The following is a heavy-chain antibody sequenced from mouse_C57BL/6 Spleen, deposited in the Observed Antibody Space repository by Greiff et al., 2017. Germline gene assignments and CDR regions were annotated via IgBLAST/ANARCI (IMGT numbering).Heavy chain of an antibody. CDR3: AMCSSLPWFAY. CDR1: GYTFTSYW. D-gene: IGHD1-1*01. Sequence: QVQLQQSGAELVKPGASVKVSCKASGYTFTSYWMHWVKQRPGQGLEWIGRIHPSDSDTNYNQKFKGKATLTVDKSSSTAYMQLSSLTSEDSAVYYCAMCSSLPWFAYWGQGTLVTVSA. CDR2: IHPSDSDT. V-gene: IGHV1-74*01. J-gene: IGHJ3*01.